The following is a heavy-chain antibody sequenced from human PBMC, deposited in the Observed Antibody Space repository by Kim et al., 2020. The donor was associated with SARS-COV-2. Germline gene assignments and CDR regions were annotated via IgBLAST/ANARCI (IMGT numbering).Heavy chain of an antibody. Sequence: GGSLRLSCAVSGFTFSTLWLSWVRQAPGKGLEWVANINPDGNKIYYVDSVRGRFAISRDNARSTLYLQMNSLRAEDTAVYYCVRDETWGQGTLVTVSS. CDR1: GFTFSTLW. CDR3: VRDET. J-gene: IGHJ4*02. CDR2: INPDGNKI. V-gene: IGHV3-7*03.